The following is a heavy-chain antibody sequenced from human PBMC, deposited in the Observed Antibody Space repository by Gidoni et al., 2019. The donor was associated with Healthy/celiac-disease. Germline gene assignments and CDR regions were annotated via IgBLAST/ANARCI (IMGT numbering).Heavy chain of an antibody. Sequence: QVQLQESGPGLVQPSETLSLTCTVSGGSISSYYWSWIRQPPGKGLEWIGYIYYSGSTNYNPSLKSRVTISVDTSKNQFSLKLSSVTAADTAVYYCARELIVGATNWFDPWGQGTLVTVSS. J-gene: IGHJ5*02. CDR2: IYYSGST. CDR3: ARELIVGATNWFDP. CDR1: GGSISSYY. V-gene: IGHV4-59*01. D-gene: IGHD1-26*01.